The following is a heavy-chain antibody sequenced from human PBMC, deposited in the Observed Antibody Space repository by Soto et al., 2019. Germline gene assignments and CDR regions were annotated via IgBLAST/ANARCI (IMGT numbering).Heavy chain of an antibody. V-gene: IGHV4-61*01. CDR1: GGSVSSGSYY. J-gene: IGHJ5*02. CDR3: ARGHYYYDSSGYYWSYWFDP. Sequence: QVQLQESGPGLVKPSKTLSLTCTVSGGSVSSGSYYWSWIRQPPGKGLEWIGYIYYSGSTNYNPSLKSRVTISVDTSKNQFSLKLSSVTAADTAVYYCARGHYYYDSSGYYWSYWFDPWGQGTLVTVSS. CDR2: IYYSGST. D-gene: IGHD3-22*01.